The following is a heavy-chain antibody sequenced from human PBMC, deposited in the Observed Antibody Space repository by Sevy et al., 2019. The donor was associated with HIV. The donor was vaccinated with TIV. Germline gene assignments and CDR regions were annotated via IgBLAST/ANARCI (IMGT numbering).Heavy chain of an antibody. V-gene: IGHV3-21*01. CDR2: ISSGSSYI. Sequence: GGSLRLSCAASGFTFNYYSMNWVRQAPGKGLEWVGSISSGSSYIKYGDSVKGRFTISRDNAKNSLYLQLNSPRAEDTAIYYCARVDYYDTSDSHYWGQGTLVTVSS. CDR1: GFTFNYYS. D-gene: IGHD3-22*01. CDR3: ARVDYYDTSDSHY. J-gene: IGHJ4*02.